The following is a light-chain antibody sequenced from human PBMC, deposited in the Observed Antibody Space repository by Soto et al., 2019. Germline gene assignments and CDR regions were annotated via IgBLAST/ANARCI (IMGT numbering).Light chain of an antibody. CDR1: QSVSKY. CDR3: QQRSNWSQIT. J-gene: IGKJ4*01. Sequence: EIVLTQSPATLSLSPGERATLSCRASQSVSKYLAWYQQKPGQAPRLLIHDASNRATGIPARLSGSGSGTDFTLTISSLEPEDFGVYYCQQRSNWSQITFGGGTKVEIK. V-gene: IGKV3-11*01. CDR2: DAS.